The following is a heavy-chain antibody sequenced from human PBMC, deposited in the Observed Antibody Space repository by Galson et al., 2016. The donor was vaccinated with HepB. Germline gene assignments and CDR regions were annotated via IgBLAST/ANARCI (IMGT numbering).Heavy chain of an antibody. CDR3: ARFYGVLGYFDY. D-gene: IGHD4-17*01. CDR2: IYNSGRA. V-gene: IGHV4-31*03. CDR1: GGSISSGGFY. Sequence: TLSLTCTVSGGSISSGGFYWSCIRQHPGKGLEWIGYIYNSGRAYYNPSLKSRLIISVDTSKNQLSLTLSSVTAADTAVYYCARFYGVLGYFDYWGQGTLVTVSA. J-gene: IGHJ4*02.